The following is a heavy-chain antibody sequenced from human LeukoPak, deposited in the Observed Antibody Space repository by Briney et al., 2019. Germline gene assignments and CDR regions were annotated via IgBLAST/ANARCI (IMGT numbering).Heavy chain of an antibody. CDR2: ISGGTT. J-gene: IGHJ4*02. Sequence: GGSLRLSCAASGFTISTYGMSWVRQAPGKGLEWVSSISGGTTYYADSVKGRFTISRDNSKNTVSLQMNSLRAEDTAVYYCAKSVYHSGNYWGQGTLVTVSS. CDR3: AKSVYHSGNY. D-gene: IGHD3-10*01. CDR1: GFTISTYG. V-gene: IGHV3-23*01.